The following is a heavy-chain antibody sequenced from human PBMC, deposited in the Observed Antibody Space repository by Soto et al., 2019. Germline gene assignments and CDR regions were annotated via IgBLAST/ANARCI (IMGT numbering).Heavy chain of an antibody. CDR3: ARGQRSGARGVVITTFIY. CDR2: INHSGST. Sequence: PSETLSLTCTVSGGSISSSSYYWGWIRQPPGKGLEWIGEINHSGSTNYNPSLKSRVTISVDTSKNQFSLKLSSVTAADTAVYYCARGQRSGARGVVITTFIYWGQGTLVTVSS. CDR1: GGSISSSSYY. V-gene: IGHV4-39*07. J-gene: IGHJ4*02. D-gene: IGHD3-22*01.